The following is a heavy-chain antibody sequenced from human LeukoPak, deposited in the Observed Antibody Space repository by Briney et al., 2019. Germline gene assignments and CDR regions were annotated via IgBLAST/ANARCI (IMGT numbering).Heavy chain of an antibody. V-gene: IGHV1-18*01. CDR3: ARGARDYGDYEWDY. Sequence: ASVKVSCKASGYTFTSYGISWVRQAPGQGLEWMGWISAYSGNTNYAQKLQGRVTMTTDTSTSTAYMELRSLRSDDTAVYYCARGARDYGDYEWDYWGQGTLVTVSS. J-gene: IGHJ4*02. CDR1: GYTFTSYG. D-gene: IGHD4-17*01. CDR2: ISAYSGNT.